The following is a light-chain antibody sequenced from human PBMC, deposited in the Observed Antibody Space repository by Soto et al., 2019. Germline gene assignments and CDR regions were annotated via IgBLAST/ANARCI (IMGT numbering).Light chain of an antibody. CDR3: SSFASRNTWV. CDR1: SSDVGAYNY. CDR2: EVT. V-gene: IGLV2-8*01. Sequence: QSALTQPPSASGSPGQSVIISSTGTSSDVGAYNYVSWYQQHAGKAPKLVIYEVTKRPSGVPDRFSGSKSANTASLTVSGLQAEDEADYYCSSFASRNTWVFGGGTKLTVL. J-gene: IGLJ3*02.